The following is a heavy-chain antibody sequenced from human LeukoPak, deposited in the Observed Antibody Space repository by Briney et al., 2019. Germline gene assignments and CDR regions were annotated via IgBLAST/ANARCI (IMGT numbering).Heavy chain of an antibody. J-gene: IGHJ4*02. Sequence: ASVKVSCKPSGYTFTDYYLHWVRQAPGQGLEWMGWINPNSGGPNYAQKFQGRVTMTRDTSISTAYMEVSRLRSDDTAVYYCARGSRSSTWYVPFDYWGQGTLVTVSS. CDR3: ARGSRSSTWYVPFDY. CDR1: GYTFTDYY. D-gene: IGHD6-13*01. CDR2: INPNSGGP. V-gene: IGHV1-2*02.